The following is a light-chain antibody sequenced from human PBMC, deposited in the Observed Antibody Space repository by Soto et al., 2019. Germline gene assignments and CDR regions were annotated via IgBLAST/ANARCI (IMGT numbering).Light chain of an antibody. CDR1: QSVSSN. J-gene: IGKJ1*01. Sequence: IVMTQSPSTPSVSPGKRARLSCSASQSVSSNLAWYQQKPGQAPRLLIYGASTRATGIPARFSGSGSGTEFTLTISSLQSEDFAVYYCQQYDNWPPAWTFGQGTKVDIK. CDR2: GAS. V-gene: IGKV3-15*01. CDR3: QQYDNWPPAWT.